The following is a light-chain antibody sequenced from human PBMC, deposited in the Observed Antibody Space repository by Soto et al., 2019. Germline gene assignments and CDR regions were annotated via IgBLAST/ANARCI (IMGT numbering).Light chain of an antibody. J-gene: IGKJ4*01. Sequence: EIVMTQSPATLSVSPGERATLSCRASQSVCYNLAWYQQKPGQGPRLLIYGAFTRATGIPARFSGSGSGTEFTLTISSLQSEDFGVYYCQQYKNWPPLTFGGGTKVEIK. CDR3: QQYKNWPPLT. CDR1: QSVCYN. V-gene: IGKV3-15*01. CDR2: GAF.